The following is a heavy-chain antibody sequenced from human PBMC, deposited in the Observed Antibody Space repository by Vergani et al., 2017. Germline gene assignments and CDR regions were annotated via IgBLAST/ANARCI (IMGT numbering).Heavy chain of an antibody. V-gene: IGHV3-30*02. Sequence: QVQLLESAGGVVQPGGSLRLSCAASGFTFSNFVMHWICQVPSKGLEWLAYIGKDGINTRYRDAVKGRFTVSRDNSKDILYLQMDSLRSEDTALYYCAKYLRDSTDGLPDSWGPGTLVIVSS. D-gene: IGHD2-21*02. CDR1: GFTFSNFV. J-gene: IGHJ4*02. CDR2: IGKDGINT. CDR3: AKYLRDSTDGLPDS.